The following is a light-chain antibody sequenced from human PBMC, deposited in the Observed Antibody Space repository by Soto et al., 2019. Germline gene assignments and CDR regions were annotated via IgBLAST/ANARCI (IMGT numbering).Light chain of an antibody. CDR3: QHRSNWLGT. CDR2: DAS. V-gene: IGKV3-11*01. CDR1: QSVGSF. J-gene: IGKJ3*01. Sequence: EIVLTQSPATLSLSPGERATLSCRASQSVGSFLAWYQQKSGQTPRLLIYDASNRAPGIPARFGGSGSGTDFTLTISSLVPEYSAVYYCQHRSNWLGTFGPGTKVDIK.